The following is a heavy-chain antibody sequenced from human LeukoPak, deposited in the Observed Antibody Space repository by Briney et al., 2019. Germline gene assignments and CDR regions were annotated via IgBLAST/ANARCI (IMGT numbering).Heavy chain of an antibody. J-gene: IGHJ4*02. D-gene: IGHD3-22*01. V-gene: IGHV4-39*07. CDR1: GGSISSSSYY. Sequence: SETLSLTCTVSGGSISSSSYYWSWIRQPPGKGLEWIGSIYYSGSTYYNPSLKSRVTISVDTSKNQFSLKLSSVTAADTAVYYCARVQRYYDSSGLDYWGQGTLVTVSS. CDR3: ARVQRYYDSSGLDY. CDR2: IYYSGST.